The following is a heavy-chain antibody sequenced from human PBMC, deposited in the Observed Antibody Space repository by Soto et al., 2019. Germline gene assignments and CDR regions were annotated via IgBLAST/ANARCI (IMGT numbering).Heavy chain of an antibody. Sequence: QVQLVESGGGVVQPGRSLRLSCAASGFTFSSYAMHWVRQAPGKGLEWVAVISYDGSTTYYADSVKGRFTIARDNSKNTLYLQMNSLRAEDTAVYYCAREHYYDSSGYYSYFDYWGQGTLVTVSS. D-gene: IGHD3-22*01. V-gene: IGHV3-30-3*01. CDR1: GFTFSSYA. J-gene: IGHJ4*02. CDR2: ISYDGSTT. CDR3: AREHYYDSSGYYSYFDY.